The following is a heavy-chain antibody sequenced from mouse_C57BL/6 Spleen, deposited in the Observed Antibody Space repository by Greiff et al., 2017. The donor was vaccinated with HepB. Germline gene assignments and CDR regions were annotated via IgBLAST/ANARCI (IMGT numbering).Heavy chain of an antibody. CDR1: GYSFTGYY. J-gene: IGHJ2*01. CDR3: ARGLGPDY. CDR2: INPSTGGT. V-gene: IGHV1-42*01. D-gene: IGHD4-1*01. Sequence: VQLQQSGPELVKPGASVKISCKASGYSFTGYYMNWVKQSPEKSLEWIGEINPSTGGTTYNQKFKAKATLTVDKSSSTAYMQLKSLTSEDSAVYYCARGLGPDYWGQGTTLTVSS.